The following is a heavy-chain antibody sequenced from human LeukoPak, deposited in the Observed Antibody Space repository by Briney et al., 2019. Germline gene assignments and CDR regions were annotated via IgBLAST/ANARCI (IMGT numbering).Heavy chain of an antibody. CDR2: NSPSGNT. J-gene: IGHJ4*02. Sequence: SETLSLTCTVSGGSITSGTYYWSWIRQPAGKGLEWIGRNSPSGNTNYNPSLKTRVTVSLEMPGNQFSLDLSSVTAADTAIYYCVRDGGQYNSDYKGGFYYFDYWGPGTLVTVSS. V-gene: IGHV4-61*02. CDR1: GGSITSGTYY. D-gene: IGHD5-18*01. CDR3: VRDGGQYNSDYKGGFYYFDY.